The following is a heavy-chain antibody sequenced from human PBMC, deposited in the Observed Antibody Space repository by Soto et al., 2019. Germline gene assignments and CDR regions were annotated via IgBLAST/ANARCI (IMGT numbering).Heavy chain of an antibody. CDR1: GYTFTAHY. D-gene: IGHD3-10*01. V-gene: IGHV1-2*02. CDR3: ARGYYLFDY. J-gene: IGHJ4*02. Sequence: ASVKVSCKASGYTFTAHYIHWVRQAPGQGFEWMGRINPNSGDTSYAQRLQGRVTMTRDTSKNQFSLKLSSVTAADTAVYYCARGYYLFDYWGQGTLVTVSS. CDR2: INPNSGDT.